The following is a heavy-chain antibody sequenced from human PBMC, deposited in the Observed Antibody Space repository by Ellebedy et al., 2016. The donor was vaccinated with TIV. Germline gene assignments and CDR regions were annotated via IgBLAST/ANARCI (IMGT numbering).Heavy chain of an antibody. V-gene: IGHV3-30*18. Sequence: GGSLRLSCAASGFTFSSYGMHWVRQAPGKGLEWVAVISYDGSNKYYADSVKGRFTISRDNSKNTLYLQMNGLRAEETAVYYCAKDLYGEAVASVDYWGKGTLVTVSS. CDR3: AKDLYGEAVASVDY. D-gene: IGHD6-19*01. CDR2: ISYDGSNK. J-gene: IGHJ4*02. CDR1: GFTFSSYG.